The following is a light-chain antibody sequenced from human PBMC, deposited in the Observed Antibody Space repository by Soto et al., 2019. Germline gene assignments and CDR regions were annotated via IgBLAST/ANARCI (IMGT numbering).Light chain of an antibody. V-gene: IGLV2-18*02. CDR2: EVT. CDR3: CSYRSGNTYV. Sequence: SALPKPPSVSGSPGQSVTISCTGTSSDVGSYNRVSWYQQAPGTVPKVMIYEVTNRPSGVPDRFSGSKSGNTASLTISGLQAEDEADYYCCSYRSGNTYVFGTGTKVTVL. J-gene: IGLJ1*01. CDR1: SSDVGSYNR.